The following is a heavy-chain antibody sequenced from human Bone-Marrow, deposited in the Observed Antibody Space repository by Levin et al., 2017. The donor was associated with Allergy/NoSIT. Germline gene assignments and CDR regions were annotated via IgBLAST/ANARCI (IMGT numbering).Heavy chain of an antibody. CDR2: ISYDGNKQ. D-gene: IGHD2-15*01. CDR1: GITLNIYG. J-gene: IGHJ4*02. Sequence: LSLTCAASGITLNIYGMHWVRPAPGKGLEWVAIISYDGNKQYYADSVKGRFTISRDNSKSTLYLQMNGLRAEHTAVYYCAKAQSTFCSGGTCYSTNFAYWGQGTPVTVSS. CDR3: AKAQSTFCSGGTCYSTNFAY. V-gene: IGHV3-30*18.